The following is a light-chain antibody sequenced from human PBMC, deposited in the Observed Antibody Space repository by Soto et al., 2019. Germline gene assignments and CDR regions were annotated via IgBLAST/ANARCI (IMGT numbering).Light chain of an antibody. J-gene: IGKJ4*01. CDR1: QDINNY. Sequence: DIPMTQSPSSLSASVGDRVTISCQASQDINNYLNWYQQKPGKAPKLLIYDASDLETGVPSRFSARGSGTDFSFTISNLQPDDAETYYCQQYDTLPLTFGGGTRLEIK. CDR3: QQYDTLPLT. V-gene: IGKV1-33*01. CDR2: DAS.